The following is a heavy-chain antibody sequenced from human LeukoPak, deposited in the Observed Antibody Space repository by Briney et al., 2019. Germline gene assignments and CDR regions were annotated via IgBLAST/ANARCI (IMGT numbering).Heavy chain of an antibody. V-gene: IGHV4-39*07. CDR3: ARDPGHILTGFFPLYYFDY. Sequence: SETLSLTCTVSGGSISSSSYYWGWICQPPGKGLEWIGSIYYSGSTYYNPSLKSRVTISVDTSKNQFSLKLSSVTAADTAVYYCARDPGHILTGFFPLYYFDYWGQGTLVTVSS. CDR2: IYYSGST. CDR1: GGSISSSSYY. J-gene: IGHJ4*02. D-gene: IGHD3-9*01.